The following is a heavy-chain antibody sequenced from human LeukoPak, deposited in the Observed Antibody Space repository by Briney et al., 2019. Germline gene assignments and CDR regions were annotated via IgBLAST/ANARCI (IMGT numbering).Heavy chain of an antibody. Sequence: SSETLSLTCTVSGYSISSGYYWGWIRQPPGKGLEWIGSIYHSGIAYYNPSLKSRVTISVDTSKNQFSLKLSSVTAADTAVYYCARDRGFWSGYSNDYWGRGTLVTVSS. D-gene: IGHD3-3*01. CDR2: IYHSGIA. V-gene: IGHV4-38-2*02. J-gene: IGHJ4*02. CDR3: ARDRGFWSGYSNDY. CDR1: GYSISSGYY.